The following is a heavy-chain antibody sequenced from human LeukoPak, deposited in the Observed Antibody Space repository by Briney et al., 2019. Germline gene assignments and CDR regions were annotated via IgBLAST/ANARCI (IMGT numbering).Heavy chain of an antibody. V-gene: IGHV1-69*05. CDR1: GYTFTSYV. CDR2: IIPISGPA. CDR3: ASGSAAAGLYYMDV. D-gene: IGHD6-13*01. J-gene: IGHJ6*03. Sequence: ASVKVSCKASGYTFTSYVISWVRQAPGQGLEWMGGIIPISGPANYAQKFQGRVTIITDASTRTAYMELSSRRSEDTDAYYCASGSAAAGLYYMDVWGKGTTVTISS.